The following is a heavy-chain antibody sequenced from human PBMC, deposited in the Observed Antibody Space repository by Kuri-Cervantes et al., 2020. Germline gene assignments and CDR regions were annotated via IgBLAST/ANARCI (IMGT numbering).Heavy chain of an antibody. CDR3: AKEALAYCGGDCYSPLDY. CDR2: ISSSSSYI. CDR1: GFTFSSYT. Sequence: GESLKISCTVSGFTFSSYTMSWVRQAPGKGLEWVSSISSSSSYIYYADSVKGRFTISRDNAKNSLYLQMNSLRAEDTAVYYCAKEALAYCGGDCYSPLDYWGQGTLVTVSS. J-gene: IGHJ4*02. V-gene: IGHV3-21*04. D-gene: IGHD2-21*02.